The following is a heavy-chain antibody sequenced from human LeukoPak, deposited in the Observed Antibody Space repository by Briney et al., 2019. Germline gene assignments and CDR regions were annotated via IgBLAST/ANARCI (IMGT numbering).Heavy chain of an antibody. CDR2: ISGSGGST. D-gene: IGHD3-22*01. J-gene: IGHJ4*02. Sequence: GGSLRLSCAASGFTFSNYAMTWVRQAPGKGLEWVSGISGSGGSTYYADSVKGRFTISRDNSKNTLYLQMNSLRAEDTAVYYCARGGPGYYYDSSGYYRTYYFDYWGQGTLVTVSS. CDR1: GFTFSNYA. V-gene: IGHV3-23*01. CDR3: ARGGPGYYYDSSGYYRTYYFDY.